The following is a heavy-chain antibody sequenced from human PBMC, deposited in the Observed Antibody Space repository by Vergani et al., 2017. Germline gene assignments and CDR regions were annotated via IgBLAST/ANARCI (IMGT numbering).Heavy chain of an antibody. D-gene: IGHD1-26*01. CDR1: FDSIRNLY. CDR3: ARGGPGVGAIDAFDI. Sequence: QVQLQESGPGLVKSSETLSLTCSVSFDSIRNLYCNWIRQPPGKGLEWIGSIHYSGSTNYNPSLKSRVTISVDTSKNQFSLKLSSVTAADTAVYYCARGGPGVGAIDAFDIWGQGTMVTVSS. J-gene: IGHJ3*02. V-gene: IGHV4-59*11. CDR2: IHYSGST.